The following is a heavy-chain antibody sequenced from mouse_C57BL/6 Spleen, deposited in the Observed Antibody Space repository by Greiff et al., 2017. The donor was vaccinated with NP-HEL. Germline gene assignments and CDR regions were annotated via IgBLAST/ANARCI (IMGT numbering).Heavy chain of an antibody. CDR2: IYPGSGST. D-gene: IGHD1-1*01. V-gene: IGHV1-55*01. CDR1: GYTFTSYW. J-gene: IGHJ3*01. CDR3: ARDYGSGAVWFAY. Sequence: QVQLQQPGAELVKPGASVKMSCKASGYTFTSYWITWVKQRPGQGLEWIGDIYPGSGSTNYNEKFKSKATLTVDTSSSTAYMQLSSLTSEDSAVYYCARDYGSGAVWFAYWGKGTLVTVSA.